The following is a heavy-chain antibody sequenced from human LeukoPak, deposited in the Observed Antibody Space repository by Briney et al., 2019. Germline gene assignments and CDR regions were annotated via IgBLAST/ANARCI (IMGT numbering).Heavy chain of an antibody. CDR2: IYSGGST. CDR3: ARERYSYGYDYFDY. CDR1: GFTFSSYW. Sequence: TGGSLRLSCAASGFTFSSYWMSWVRQAPGKGLEWVSVIYSGGSTYYADSVKGRFTISRDNSKNTLYLQMNSLRAEDTAVYYCARERYSYGYDYFDYWGQGTLVTVSS. V-gene: IGHV3-53*01. D-gene: IGHD5-18*01. J-gene: IGHJ4*02.